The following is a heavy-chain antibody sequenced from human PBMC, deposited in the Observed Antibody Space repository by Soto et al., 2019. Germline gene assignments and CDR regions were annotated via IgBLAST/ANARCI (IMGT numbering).Heavy chain of an antibody. CDR3: AREGYYYYFDY. V-gene: IGHV3-33*01. CDR1: GFTFSSYG. Sequence: GGSLRLSCAASGFTFSSYGMHWVRQAPGKGLEWVAVIWYDGSNKYYADSVKGRFTISRDNSKNTLYLQTNSLRAEDTAVYYCAREGYYYYFDYWGQGTLVTVSS. D-gene: IGHD3-22*01. CDR2: IWYDGSNK. J-gene: IGHJ4*02.